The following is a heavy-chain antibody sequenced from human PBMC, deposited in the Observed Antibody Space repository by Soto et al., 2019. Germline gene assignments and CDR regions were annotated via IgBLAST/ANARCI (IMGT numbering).Heavy chain of an antibody. J-gene: IGHJ6*02. CDR2: IYYSGST. CDR1: SGSVRRGSDY. Sequence: TVSSGSVRRGSDYWSWIRQPPGKGLEWVGYIYYSGSTDYSPSLKGRVTISLDTSKNHFSLKLSSVTAADTAVYYCARVPVQLAATHYFAVFGMNVWGRVTT. D-gene: IGHD1-1*01. V-gene: IGHV4-61*03. CDR3: ARVPVQLAATHYFAVFGMNV.